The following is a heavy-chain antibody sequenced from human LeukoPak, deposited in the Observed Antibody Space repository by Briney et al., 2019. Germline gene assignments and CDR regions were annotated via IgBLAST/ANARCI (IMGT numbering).Heavy chain of an antibody. CDR3: AKDIATASH. CDR1: GFTFSSYT. J-gene: IGHJ4*02. V-gene: IGHV3-23*01. D-gene: IGHD6-13*01. CDR2: ISGSGGST. Sequence: GGSLRLSCAASGFTFSSYTITWVRQAPGKGLEWDSTISGSGGSTYYADSVKGRFTISRDNSKNTLYLQMNSLRAEDTAVYYCAKDIATASHWGQRTMVTVSS.